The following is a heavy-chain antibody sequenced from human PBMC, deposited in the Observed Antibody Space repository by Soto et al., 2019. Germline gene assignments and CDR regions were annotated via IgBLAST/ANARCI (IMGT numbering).Heavy chain of an antibody. J-gene: IGHJ6*02. D-gene: IGHD3-10*01. CDR2: IDPSDSYT. Sequence: GESLKISCKGSGYSFTSYWISWVRQMPGKGLEWMGRIDPSDSYTNYSPSFQGHVTISADKSISTAYLQWSSLKASDTAMYYCASNVMVRGVTNYYYYGMDVCGQRTTVTVSS. CDR1: GYSFTSYW. V-gene: IGHV5-10-1*01. CDR3: ASNVMVRGVTNYYYYGMDV.